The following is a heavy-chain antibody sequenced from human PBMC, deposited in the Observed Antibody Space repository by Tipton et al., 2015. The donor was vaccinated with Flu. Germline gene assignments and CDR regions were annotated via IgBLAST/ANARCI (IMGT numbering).Heavy chain of an antibody. Sequence: LRLSCAVSGYSISSGYYWGWIRQPPGKGLEWIGNIYHTGSTYYNPSLKSRVTISVDTSKNQFSLKLSSVTAADTAVYYCARGQVSDYWGQGTLVTVSS. V-gene: IGHV4-38-2*01. CDR2: IYHTGST. CDR1: GYSISSGYY. J-gene: IGHJ4*02. D-gene: IGHD2-8*01. CDR3: ARGQVSDY.